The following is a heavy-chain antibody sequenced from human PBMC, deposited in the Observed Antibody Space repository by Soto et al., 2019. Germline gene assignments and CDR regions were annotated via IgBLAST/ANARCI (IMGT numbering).Heavy chain of an antibody. D-gene: IGHD3-22*01. CDR2: ISYDGSNK. CDR3: ARDDITTEAFDI. V-gene: IGHV3-30-3*01. CDR1: GFTFSSYA. J-gene: IGHJ3*02. Sequence: QVQLVESGGGVVQPGRSLRLSCAASGFTFSSYAMHWVRQAPGKGLEWVAVISYDGSNKYYADSVKGRFTISRDNSKNTLYLQMNSLIAEYTAVYYCARDDITTEAFDIWGQGTMVTVSS.